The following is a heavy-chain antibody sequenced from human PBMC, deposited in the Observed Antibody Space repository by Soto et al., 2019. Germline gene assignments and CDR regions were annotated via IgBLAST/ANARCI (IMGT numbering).Heavy chain of an antibody. V-gene: IGHV3-23*01. Sequence: EVQLLESGGGLVQPGGSLRLSCAASGFSFSTFEMSWVRQAPGRGLEWVSFISDDSSRTYYADAVKGRFTISRDNWKYTLYLQMNSLTAEDTAVYACVKGGWLDFWCQRTLVIVSS. CDR1: GFSFSTFE. J-gene: IGHJ5*01. CDR3: VKGGWLDF. D-gene: IGHD3-16*01. CDR2: ISDDSSRT.